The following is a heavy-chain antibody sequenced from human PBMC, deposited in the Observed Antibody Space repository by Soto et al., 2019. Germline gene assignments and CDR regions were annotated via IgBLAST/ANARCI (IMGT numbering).Heavy chain of an antibody. CDR1: DVSISNYF. J-gene: IGHJ5*02. D-gene: IGHD3-10*01. Sequence: LSLTCTGSDVSISNYFWSWLRQPPGKGLEWIGYIHYSGSTNYSPSLASRVTISLDTSKNKFSLRLHSVTAADTAVYYCAREERGSSYFKWLDPWGQGILVTVSS. CDR2: IHYSGST. V-gene: IGHV4-59*01. CDR3: AREERGSSYFKWLDP.